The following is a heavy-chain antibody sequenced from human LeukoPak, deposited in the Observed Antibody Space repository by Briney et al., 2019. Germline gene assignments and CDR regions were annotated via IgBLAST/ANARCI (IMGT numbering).Heavy chain of an antibody. V-gene: IGHV4-61*02. D-gene: IGHD6-19*01. Sequence: SETLSLTCTVSGDSISSGDYYWSWIRQPAGKGLEWIGRISSSGSTNYNPSLKSRVTISVDTSKNQFSLKLSSVTAADTAVYYCARGYSSGWYRARAFDIWGQGTMVTVSS. CDR2: ISSSGST. CDR1: GDSISSGDYY. J-gene: IGHJ3*02. CDR3: ARGYSSGWYRARAFDI.